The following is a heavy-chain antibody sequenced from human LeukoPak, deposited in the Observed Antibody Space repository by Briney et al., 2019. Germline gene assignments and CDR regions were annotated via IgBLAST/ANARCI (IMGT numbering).Heavy chain of an antibody. CDR3: ARDSGEYYFDY. V-gene: IGHV1-3*01. CDR2: INAGNGYI. D-gene: IGHD2-15*01. J-gene: IGHJ4*02. Sequence: ASVKVSCKASGYTFTSYAMHWVRQAPGQRLEWMGWINAGNGYIQYSQKFQGRVTITRDTSASTAYMELSSLRSEDTAVYYCARDSGEYYFDYWGQGTLVTVSS. CDR1: GYTFTSYA.